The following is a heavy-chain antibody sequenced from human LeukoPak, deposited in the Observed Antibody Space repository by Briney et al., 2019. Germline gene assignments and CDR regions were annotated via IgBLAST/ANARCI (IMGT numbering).Heavy chain of an antibody. CDR3: ARGAVAGTHAFDI. CDR1: GFTFSSYSM. V-gene: IGHV4-4*02. CDR2: IYHSGST. Sequence: GVLRLSCAASGFTFSSYSMNWVRQAPGKGLEWIGEIYHSGSTNYNPSLRSRVTISVDKSKNQFSLKLSSATAADTAVYYCARGAVAGTHAFDIWGQGTMVTVSS. D-gene: IGHD3-10*01. J-gene: IGHJ3*02.